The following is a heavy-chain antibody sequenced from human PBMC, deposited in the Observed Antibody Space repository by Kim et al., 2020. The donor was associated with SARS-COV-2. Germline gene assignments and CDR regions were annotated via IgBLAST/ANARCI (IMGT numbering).Heavy chain of an antibody. CDR1: GFTFSSYA. V-gene: IGHV3-23*01. CDR2: ISGSGGST. Sequence: GGSLRLSCAASGFTFSSYAMSWVRQAPGKGLEWVSAISGSGGSTYYADSVKGRFTISRDNSKNTLYLQMNSLRAEDTAVYYCAKDRDCSGGSCYRGNWFDPWGQGTLVTVSS. CDR3: AKDRDCSGGSCYRGNWFDP. J-gene: IGHJ5*02. D-gene: IGHD2-15*01.